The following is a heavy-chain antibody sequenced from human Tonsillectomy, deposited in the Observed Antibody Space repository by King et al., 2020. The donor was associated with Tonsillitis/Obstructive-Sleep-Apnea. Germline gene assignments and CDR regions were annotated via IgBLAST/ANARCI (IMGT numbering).Heavy chain of an antibody. J-gene: IGHJ4*02. CDR2: IYWDDDK. V-gene: IGHV2-5*02. D-gene: IGHD4-23*01. CDR1: GFSLSTSGVG. CDR3: AHSPRLRRRGTVVTPFDY. Sequence: ITLKESGPTLVKPTQTLTLTCTFSGFSLSTSGVGVGWIRQPPGKALEWLTLIYWDDDKRYSPSLESRLTITKDTSKNQVVLTMTNVDPVDTATYYCAHSPRLRRRGTVVTPFDYWGQGTLVTVSS.